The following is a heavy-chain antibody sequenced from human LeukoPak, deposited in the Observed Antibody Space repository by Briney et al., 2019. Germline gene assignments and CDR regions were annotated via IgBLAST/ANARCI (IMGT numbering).Heavy chain of an antibody. J-gene: IGHJ3*02. CDR3: ARGGSPGAFDI. Sequence: PGGSLRLSCEASGFGFSGYWMSWVRQAPGKGLEWVANIKQDGSEKNYVGSVKGRFTISRDNAKNSLYLQMNSLRAEDTAVYYCARGGSPGAFDIWGQGTMVTVSS. CDR1: GFGFSGYW. V-gene: IGHV3-7*01. CDR2: IKQDGSEK.